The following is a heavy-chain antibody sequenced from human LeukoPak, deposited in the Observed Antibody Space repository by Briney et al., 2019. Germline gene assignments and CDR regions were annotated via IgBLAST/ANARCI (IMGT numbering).Heavy chain of an antibody. D-gene: IGHD3-10*01. J-gene: IGHJ6*02. CDR2: ISSSSSYI. Sequence: PGGSLRLSCAASGFTFSSYSMNWVRQAPGKGLEWVSSISSSSSYIYYADSVKGRFTISRDNAKNSLYLQMNSLRAEGTAVYYCARETMVRGVLYYYYGMDVWGQGTTVTVSS. V-gene: IGHV3-21*01. CDR1: GFTFSSYS. CDR3: ARETMVRGVLYYYYGMDV.